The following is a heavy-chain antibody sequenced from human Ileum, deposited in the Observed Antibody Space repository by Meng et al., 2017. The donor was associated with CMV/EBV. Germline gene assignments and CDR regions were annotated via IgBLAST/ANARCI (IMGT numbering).Heavy chain of an antibody. CDR2: IYHSGAT. CDR3: ARESATGYNYWSVDY. CDR1: CGSISSGGFY. J-gene: IGHJ4*02. Sequence: SCGSISSGGFYWSWIRQHPGKGLQWIGYIYHSGATYYNPSLKSRLSFSIDTSNDQFSLKLTSVTAADTAVYYCARESATGYNYWSVDYWGRGTLVTVSS. D-gene: IGHD3-22*01. V-gene: IGHV4-31*02.